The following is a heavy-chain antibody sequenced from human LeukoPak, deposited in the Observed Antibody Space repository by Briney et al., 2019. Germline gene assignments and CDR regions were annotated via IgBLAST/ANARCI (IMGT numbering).Heavy chain of an antibody. CDR3: TRRHYGDYVVDN. CDR1: GFTFNGSA. D-gene: IGHD4-17*01. CDR2: IRSRAHRYAT. J-gene: IGHJ4*02. V-gene: IGHV3-73*01. Sequence: GGSLRLSCATSGFTFNGSALHWVRQASGQGLEWVGRIRSRAHRYATAYAASVKGRFTVSRDDSKNMAYLQMNSLKTEDTAIYYCTRRHYGDYVVDNWGQGTLVTVSS.